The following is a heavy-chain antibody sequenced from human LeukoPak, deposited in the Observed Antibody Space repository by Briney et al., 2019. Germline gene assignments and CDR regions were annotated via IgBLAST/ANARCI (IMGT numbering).Heavy chain of an antibody. D-gene: IGHD3-22*01. CDR2: ISWDGTT. CDR3: VKDLSYESSGSVFDY. Sequence: GGSLRLSCAASGFIFEDYTMHWVRQAPGKTLEWVFLISWDGTTYYRGSVKGRFTISRDNSKNSLYLQMDTLRSEDTAFYYCVKDLSYESSGSVFDYWGQGTLVTVSS. V-gene: IGHV3-43*01. CDR1: GFIFEDYT. J-gene: IGHJ4*02.